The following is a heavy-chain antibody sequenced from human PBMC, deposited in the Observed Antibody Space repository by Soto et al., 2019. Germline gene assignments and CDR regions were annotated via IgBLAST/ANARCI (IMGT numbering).Heavy chain of an antibody. CDR2: IIPILGIA. V-gene: IGHV1-69*02. Sequence: GASVKVSRKASGGTFSSYTISWVRQAPGQGLEWMGRIIPILGIANYAQKFQGRVTITADKSTSTAYMELSSLRSEDTAVYYCSIAVAGKKQYYFDYWGQGTLVTVSS. J-gene: IGHJ4*02. D-gene: IGHD6-19*01. CDR1: GGTFSSYT. CDR3: SIAVAGKKQYYFDY.